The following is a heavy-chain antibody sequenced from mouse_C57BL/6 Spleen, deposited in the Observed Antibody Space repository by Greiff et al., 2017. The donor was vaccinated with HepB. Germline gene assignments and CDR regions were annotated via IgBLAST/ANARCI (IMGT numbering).Heavy chain of an antibody. CDR3: ARHGYYAMDY. V-gene: IGHV2-6-1*01. J-gene: IGHJ4*01. CDR1: GFSLTRYG. Sequence: QVQLKESGPGLVAPSQSLSITCPVSGFSLTRYGVHWVRQPPGKGLAWLVVIWSDGSTTYNSALNSRLSISKDNSKSQVFLKMNSLQTDDTAMYYCARHGYYAMDYWGKGTSVTGSS. CDR2: IWSDGST.